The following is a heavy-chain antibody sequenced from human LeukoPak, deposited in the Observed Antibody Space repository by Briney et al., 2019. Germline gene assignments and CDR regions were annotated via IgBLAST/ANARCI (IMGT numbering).Heavy chain of an antibody. CDR2: INPNSGGT. V-gene: IGHV1-2*02. J-gene: IGHJ1*01. D-gene: IGHD3-22*01. Sequence: ASVKVSCKASGYTFTGYYMHWVRQAPGQGLEWMGWINPNSGGTNYAQKFQGRVTMTRDMSTSTVYMELSSLRSDDTAVYYCARGAYDSSGHYRAEYFQHWGQGTLVTVSS. CDR3: ARGAYDSSGHYRAEYFQH. CDR1: GYTFTGYY.